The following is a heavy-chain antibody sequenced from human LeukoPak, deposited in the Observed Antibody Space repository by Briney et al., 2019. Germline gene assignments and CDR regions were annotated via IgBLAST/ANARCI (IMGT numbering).Heavy chain of an antibody. CDR3: ARDGLSYGYELSPFGY. J-gene: IGHJ4*02. V-gene: IGHV4-39*02. CDR2: IYYSGST. Sequence: SETLSLTCTVSGGSISSSSYYWGWIRQPPGKGLEWIGSIYYSGSTYYNPSLRSRVTISVDTSKNQFSLKLSSVTAADTAVYYCARDGLSYGYELSPFGYWGQGTLVTVSS. D-gene: IGHD5-18*01. CDR1: GGSISSSSYY.